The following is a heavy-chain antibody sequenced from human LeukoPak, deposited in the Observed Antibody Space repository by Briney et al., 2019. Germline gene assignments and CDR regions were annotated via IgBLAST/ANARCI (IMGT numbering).Heavy chain of an antibody. V-gene: IGHV3-23*01. D-gene: IGHD4-17*01. Sequence: GGSLRLSCAASGFTFSSYAMSWVRQAPGKGLEWVSYISGRGGRTYHADSVKGRFTISRDNSKNTLYLQMNSLRAEDTAVYYCATPPTVTRNYWGQGILVTVSS. CDR1: GFTFSSYA. J-gene: IGHJ4*02. CDR3: ATPPTVTRNY. CDR2: ISGRGGRT.